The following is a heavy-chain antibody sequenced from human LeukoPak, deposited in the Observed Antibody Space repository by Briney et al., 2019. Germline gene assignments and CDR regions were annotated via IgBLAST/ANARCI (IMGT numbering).Heavy chain of an antibody. V-gene: IGHV1-69*05. D-gene: IGHD2-2*01. CDR2: IIPIFGTA. Sequence: SVKVSCKASGGTFSSYAISWVRQAPGQGLEWMGGIIPIFGTANYAQKLQGRVTMTTDTSTSTAYMELRSLRSDDTAVYYCARGYCSSTSCPFDYWGQGTLVTVSS. J-gene: IGHJ4*02. CDR1: GGTFSSYA. CDR3: ARGYCSSTSCPFDY.